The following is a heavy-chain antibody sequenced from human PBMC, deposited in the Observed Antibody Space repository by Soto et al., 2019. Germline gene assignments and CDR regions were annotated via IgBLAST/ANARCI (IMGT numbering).Heavy chain of an antibody. CDR3: XXXXXXSSAPAA. V-gene: IGHV3-73*01. CDR1: GFSFSDSA. Sequence: EVQLVESGGGLVQPGGSLRLSCAASGFSFSDSAMHWVRQAPGKGLEWVGRIGNRGENYVTTYGASVKGRFIISLDDXXXXXXXXXXXXXXXXXXXXXXXXXXXXSSAPAALGPGTLVTVTS. CDR2: IGNRGENYVT. J-gene: IGHJ5*02.